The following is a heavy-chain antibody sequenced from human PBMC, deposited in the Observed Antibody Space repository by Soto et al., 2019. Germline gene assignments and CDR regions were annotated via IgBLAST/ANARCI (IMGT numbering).Heavy chain of an antibody. CDR2: ISYDGSNK. V-gene: IGHV3-30*18. D-gene: IGHD6-13*01. CDR3: AKEVRKWGQQPSSVFDD. CDR1: GFPFRSYG. J-gene: IGHJ4*01. Sequence: GVSLSLSWAASGFPFRSYGMHWVRQAPGQGLEWVAVISYDGSNKYYADSVKGRFTISRDNSKNTLYLQMNSLRAEDTAVYYCAKEVRKWGQQPSSVFDDCGQGTLVTGSS.